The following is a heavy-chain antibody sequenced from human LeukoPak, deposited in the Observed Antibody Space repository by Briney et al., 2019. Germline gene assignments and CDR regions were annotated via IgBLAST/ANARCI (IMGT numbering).Heavy chain of an antibody. Sequence: SETLSLTCIVSGDSIISDTYYWSWIRQPAGKGLEWIGRIYISGSTNYNPSLKSRVTMSVDTSKNQFSLKLSSVTAADTAVYYCARDRGTWNDDGFDYWGQGTLVTVSS. CDR3: ARDRGTWNDDGFDY. D-gene: IGHD1-1*01. J-gene: IGHJ4*02. CDR1: GDSIISDTYY. CDR2: IYISGST. V-gene: IGHV4-61*02.